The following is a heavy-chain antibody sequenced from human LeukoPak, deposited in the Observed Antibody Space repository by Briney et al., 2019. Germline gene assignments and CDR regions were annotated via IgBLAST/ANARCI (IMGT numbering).Heavy chain of an antibody. CDR3: ARDHCSSTSCSSYAFDI. Sequence: ASVKVSCKASGYTFTGYYMHWVRQAPGQGLEWMGWINPNSGGTNYAQKFQGRVTMTRDTSISTAYMELSRLRSDDTAVYYCARDHCSSTSCSSYAFDIWGQGTMVTVSS. CDR1: GYTFTGYY. CDR2: INPNSGGT. V-gene: IGHV1-2*02. D-gene: IGHD2-2*01. J-gene: IGHJ3*02.